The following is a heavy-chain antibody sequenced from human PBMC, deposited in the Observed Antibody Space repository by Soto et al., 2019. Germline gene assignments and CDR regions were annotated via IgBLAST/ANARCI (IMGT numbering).Heavy chain of an antibody. CDR3: ARRYYYDSSGYWSAFDY. J-gene: IGHJ4*02. CDR1: GGSISSSSYY. D-gene: IGHD3-22*01. V-gene: IGHV4-39*01. CDR2: IYYSGST. Sequence: PSETLSLTCSVSGGSISSSSYYWGWIRQPPGKGLEWIGSIYYSGSTYYNPSLKSRVTISVDTSKNQFSLKLSSVTAADTAVYYCARRYYYDSSGYWSAFDYWGQGTLVTVS.